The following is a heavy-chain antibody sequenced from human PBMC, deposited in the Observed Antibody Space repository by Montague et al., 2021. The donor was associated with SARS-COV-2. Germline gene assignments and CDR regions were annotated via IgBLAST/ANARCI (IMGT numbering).Heavy chain of an antibody. Sequence: SETLSLTCTVSGGSITNNIDYWAWIRQPPGEGLEWIGQINYGGSTKYNPSLKSRVTISIDTSKNQFSLKLTSVTAADTAVYYCARGAPGYWGQGTLVTVSS. CDR1: GGSITNNIDY. V-gene: IGHV4-39*07. D-gene: IGHD1-1*01. CDR2: INYGGST. J-gene: IGHJ4*02. CDR3: ARGAPGY.